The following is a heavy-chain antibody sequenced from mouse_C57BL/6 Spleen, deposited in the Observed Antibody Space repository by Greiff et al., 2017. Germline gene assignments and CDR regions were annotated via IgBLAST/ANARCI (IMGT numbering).Heavy chain of an antibody. D-gene: IGHD2-5*01. Sequence: QVQLQQSGAELARPGASVKLSCKASGYTFTSYGISWVKQRTGQGLEWIGEIYPRSGNTYYNEKFKGKATLTADKSSSTAYMELRSLPSEDSAVYFCAREVYSNYGGVYFDVWGTGPTVTVSS. J-gene: IGHJ1*03. CDR1: GYTFTSYG. V-gene: IGHV1-81*01. CDR2: IYPRSGNT. CDR3: AREVYSNYGGVYFDV.